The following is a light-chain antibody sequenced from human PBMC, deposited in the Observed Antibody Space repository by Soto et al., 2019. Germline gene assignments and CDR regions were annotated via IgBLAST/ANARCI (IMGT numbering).Light chain of an antibody. CDR2: KAS. J-gene: IGKJ1*01. CDR1: QSISDW. V-gene: IGKV1-5*03. CDR3: QHYNDYPWT. Sequence: DIQMPASPSTLSASVGARVTITCRASQSISDWLAWYQQKPGTAPKLLIYKASRLESGVPSRFSGSGSGTEFTLTISGLQPDDFATYYCQHYNDYPWTFGQGTKVDIK.